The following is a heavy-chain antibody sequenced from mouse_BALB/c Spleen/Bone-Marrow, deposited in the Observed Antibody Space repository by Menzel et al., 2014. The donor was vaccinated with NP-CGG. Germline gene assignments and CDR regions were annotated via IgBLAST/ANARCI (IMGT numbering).Heavy chain of an antibody. D-gene: IGHD1-1*01. J-gene: IGHJ2*01. CDR3: AYGSSCDYFDY. CDR1: GFNIKDTY. V-gene: IGHV14-3*02. Sequence: EVQLPQSGAELVKPGASVKLSCTASGFNIKDTYMHWVKQRPEQGLEWIGRIDPANGNTKYDPKFQGKATITADTSSNTAYLQLSSLTSEDTAVYYCAYGSSCDYFDYWGQGTPRTVAA. CDR2: IDPANGNT.